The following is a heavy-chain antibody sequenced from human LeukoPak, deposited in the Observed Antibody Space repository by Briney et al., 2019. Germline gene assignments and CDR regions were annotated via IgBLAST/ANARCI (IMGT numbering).Heavy chain of an antibody. CDR1: GGTFSSYA. CDR3: AKSGYYYYDMDV. V-gene: IGHV1-69*13. CDR2: IIPIFGTA. D-gene: IGHD3-3*01. J-gene: IGHJ6*03. Sequence: SVKVSCKASGGTFSSYAISWVRQAPGQGLEWMEGIIPIFGTANYAQKFQGRVTITADESTSTAYMELSSLRSEDTAVYYCAKSGYYYYDMDVWGKGTTVTVSS.